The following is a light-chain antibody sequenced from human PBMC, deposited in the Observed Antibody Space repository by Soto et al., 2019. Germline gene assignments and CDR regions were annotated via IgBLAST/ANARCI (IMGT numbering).Light chain of an antibody. Sequence: QSALTQPASVSGSPGQSITISCTGTSSDVGGYNYVSWYQQHPGKAPKLMIYEVSNRTSGISNRFSGSKSGNTASLTISGRRAEDEADYYCRAYTSSSVRVFGGGTNVTVL. CDR1: SSDVGGYNY. V-gene: IGLV2-14*01. J-gene: IGLJ3*02. CDR2: EVS. CDR3: RAYTSSSVRV.